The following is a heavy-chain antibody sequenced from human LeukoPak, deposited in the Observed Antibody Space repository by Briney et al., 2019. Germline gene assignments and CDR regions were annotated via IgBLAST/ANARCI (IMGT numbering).Heavy chain of an antibody. J-gene: IGHJ4*02. V-gene: IGHV4-59*01. D-gene: IGHD2-2*01. CDR2: IYSSGST. CDR3: AINYACDY. Sequence: PSETLSLICTVSGGSISSYYWSWIRQPPGKGLEWIGYIYSSGSTNYNPSLKSRITISVDTSKNQFSLKLSSVTAADTAVYYCAINYACDYWGQGTLVTVSS. CDR1: GGSISSYY.